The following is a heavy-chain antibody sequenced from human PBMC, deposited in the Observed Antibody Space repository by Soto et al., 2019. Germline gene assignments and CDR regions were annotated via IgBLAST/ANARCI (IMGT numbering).Heavy chain of an antibody. CDR1: GYTFTSYD. CDR2: MNPNSGNT. CDR3: AREHSSSWRFDY. Sequence: QVQLVQSGAEVKKPGASVKVSCKASGYTFTSYDMNWVRQDTGQGLEWMGWMNPNSGNTGYAQKFQGRVTMTRNTSTSTAYMELSSLRSEDTAVYYCAREHSSSWRFDYWGQGTLVNVSS. D-gene: IGHD6-13*01. J-gene: IGHJ4*02. V-gene: IGHV1-8*01.